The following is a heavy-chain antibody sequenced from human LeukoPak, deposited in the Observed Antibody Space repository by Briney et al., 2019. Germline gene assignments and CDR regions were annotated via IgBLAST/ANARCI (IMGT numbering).Heavy chain of an antibody. CDR2: ISSSSSTI. Sequence: PAGGSLRLSCAASGFTFSSYSMSWVRQAPGKGLEWVSYISSSSSTIYYADSVKGRFTISRDNAKNSLYLQMNSLRAEDTAVYYCAKEVHKQQLLNYFDYWGQGTLVTVSS. CDR3: AKEVHKQQLLNYFDY. V-gene: IGHV3-48*01. J-gene: IGHJ4*02. D-gene: IGHD6-13*01. CDR1: GFTFSSYS.